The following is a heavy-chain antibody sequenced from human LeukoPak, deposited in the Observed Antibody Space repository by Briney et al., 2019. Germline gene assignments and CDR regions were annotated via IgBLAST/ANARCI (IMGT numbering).Heavy chain of an antibody. Sequence: PGGSLRLSCAASGFIFNNYEMNWVRQAPGKGLEWISYISGSGRTVYYADSVKGRFTISRDNTKNSLFLQMNSLSAEDTAIYYCAKKYSGSYLSDFDSWGQGTLVTVSS. CDR3: AKKYSGSYLSDFDS. CDR1: GFIFNNYE. CDR2: ISGSGRTV. V-gene: IGHV3-48*03. D-gene: IGHD1-26*01. J-gene: IGHJ4*02.